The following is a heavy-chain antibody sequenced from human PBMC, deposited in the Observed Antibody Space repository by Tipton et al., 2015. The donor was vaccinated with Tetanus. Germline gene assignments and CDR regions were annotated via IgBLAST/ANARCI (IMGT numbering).Heavy chain of an antibody. CDR1: GASISSGGYF. D-gene: IGHD3-16*01. Sequence: TLSLTCSVSGASISSGGYFWNWIRHRPGKGLKWIGYIYYSGSTFYNPSLKSRVTISVDTSNNQFSLRLSSVTAADTAVYYCARDQGGGRVARLNWFGPWGQGTLVTVSS. J-gene: IGHJ5*02. V-gene: IGHV4-31*03. CDR3: ARDQGGGRVARLNWFGP. CDR2: IYYSGST.